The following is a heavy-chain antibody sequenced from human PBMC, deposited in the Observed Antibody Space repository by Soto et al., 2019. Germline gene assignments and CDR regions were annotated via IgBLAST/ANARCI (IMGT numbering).Heavy chain of an antibody. J-gene: IGHJ4*02. CDR2: IKTDGSVT. CDR3: ARDLGGSHDY. D-gene: IGHD3-16*01. V-gene: IGHV3-74*03. Sequence: XGSLRLSCAASAFTFSTSWMHWVRQAPGKGLVWVSRIKTDGSVTTYADSVKGRFTISRDNAKNTLYLQMNTLRAEDTAVYYCARDLGGSHDYWGRGTLVTVSS. CDR1: AFTFSTSW.